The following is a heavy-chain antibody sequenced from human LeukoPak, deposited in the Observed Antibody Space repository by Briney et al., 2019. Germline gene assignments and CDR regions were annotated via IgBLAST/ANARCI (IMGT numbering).Heavy chain of an antibody. D-gene: IGHD6-13*01. CDR3: ARGGFRYSSDY. J-gene: IGHJ4*02. CDR2: IYYSGST. Sequence: PSETLSLTCTVSGGSISSYHWSWIRQPPGKGLEWIGYIYYSGSTNYNPSLKSRVTISVDTSKNQFSLKLSSVTAADTAVYYCARGGFRYSSDYWGQGTLVTVSS. V-gene: IGHV4-59*01. CDR1: GGSISSYH.